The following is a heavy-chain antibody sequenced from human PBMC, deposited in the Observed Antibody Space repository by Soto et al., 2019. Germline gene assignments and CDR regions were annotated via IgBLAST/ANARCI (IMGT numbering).Heavy chain of an antibody. V-gene: IGHV4-59*01. Sequence: SETLSLTCSVSGDSIRSSYWNWIRQTPGRGLEWIGYFYYSGSTNDNPSLNGRVSISADTPNNRVSLRLTSVTAADTAIYYCAKADFWSGLYVFEVWGQGLLVTVSS. D-gene: IGHD3-3*01. CDR3: AKADFWSGLYVFEV. CDR2: FYYSGST. J-gene: IGHJ4*02. CDR1: GDSIRSSY.